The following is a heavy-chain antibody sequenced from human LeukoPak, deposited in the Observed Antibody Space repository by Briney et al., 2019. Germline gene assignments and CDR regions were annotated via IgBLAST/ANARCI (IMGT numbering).Heavy chain of an antibody. V-gene: IGHV4-4*07. CDR3: ARVSSGSYYNYYYYYMDV. CDR1: GGSISSYY. CDR2: IYTSGST. J-gene: IGHJ6*03. D-gene: IGHD1-26*01. Sequence: PSETLSLTCTVSGGSISSYYWSWIRQPAGKGLEWIGRIYTSGSTNYNPSLKSRVTMSVDTSKNQFSLKLSSVTAADTAVYYCARVSSGSYYNYYYYYMDVWGKGTTVTVSS.